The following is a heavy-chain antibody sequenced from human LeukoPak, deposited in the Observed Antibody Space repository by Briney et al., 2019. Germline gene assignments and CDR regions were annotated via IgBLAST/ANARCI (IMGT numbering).Heavy chain of an antibody. CDR2: INPSGGT. V-gene: IGHV1-46*01. D-gene: IGHD4-11*01. CDR3: ARASLVDYPTLDY. CDR1: GNTFSIYN. Sequence: GASVKVSCKASGNTFSIYNMHWVRQAPGQGLEWMGIINPSGGTSYAQKLQGRVTMTRDTSSSTVYMELSSLTSEDTAVYYCARASLVDYPTLDYWGQGTLVTVSS. J-gene: IGHJ4*02.